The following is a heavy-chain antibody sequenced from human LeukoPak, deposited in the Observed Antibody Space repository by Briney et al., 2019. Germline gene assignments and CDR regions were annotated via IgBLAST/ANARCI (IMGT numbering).Heavy chain of an antibody. V-gene: IGHV4-59*01. CDR3: ARAGPGEDGYKYWDY. Sequence: SETLSLTCTVSGGSISSYYWSWIRQPPGKGLECIGYIYYSGSTNYNPSLKGRVTISVDTSKNQFSLKLSSVTAADTAVYYCARAGPGEDGYKYWDYWGQGTLVTVSS. D-gene: IGHD5-24*01. CDR2: IYYSGST. CDR1: GGSISSYY. J-gene: IGHJ4*02.